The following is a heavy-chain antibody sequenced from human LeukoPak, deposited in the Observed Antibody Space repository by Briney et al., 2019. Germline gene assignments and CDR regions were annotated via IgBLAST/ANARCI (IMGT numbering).Heavy chain of an antibody. V-gene: IGHV3-30*14. Sequence: GGSLRLSCAASGFTFSSYAMHWVRQAPGKGLEWVAVISYDGSNKYYADSVKGRFTISRDNSKNTLYLQMSSLRAEDTAVYYCARERGRGVVSPYMDVWGKGTTVTISS. CDR3: ARERGRGVVSPYMDV. D-gene: IGHD3-3*01. CDR1: GFTFSSYA. J-gene: IGHJ6*03. CDR2: ISYDGSNK.